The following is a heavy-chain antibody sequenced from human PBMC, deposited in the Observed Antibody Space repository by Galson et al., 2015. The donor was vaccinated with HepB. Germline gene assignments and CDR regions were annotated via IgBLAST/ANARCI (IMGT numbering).Heavy chain of an antibody. V-gene: IGHV2-5*02. Sequence: PALVKPTQTLTLTCTFSGFSLTTGEVGVGWIRQPPGKALEWLALIYWDDHKRYSPSLKSRLTIAKDTSKNQVVLTLTNMDPVDTATYYCAHAPYGDYVGCIFNSWGQGTLVTWSS. CDR1: GFSLTTGEVG. D-gene: IGHD4-17*01. CDR2: IYWDDHK. CDR3: AHAPYGDYVGCIFNS. J-gene: IGHJ5*01.